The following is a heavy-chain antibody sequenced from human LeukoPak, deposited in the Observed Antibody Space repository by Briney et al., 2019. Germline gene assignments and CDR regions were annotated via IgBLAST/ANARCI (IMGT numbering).Heavy chain of an antibody. Sequence: GLEWMGRIIPILGIANYAQKFQGRVTITADKSTSTAYMELSSLRSEDTAVYYCARAPCSSTSCSPWGQGTLVTVSS. J-gene: IGHJ4*02. CDR3: ARAPCSSTSCSP. CDR2: IIPILGIA. V-gene: IGHV1-69*04. D-gene: IGHD2-2*01.